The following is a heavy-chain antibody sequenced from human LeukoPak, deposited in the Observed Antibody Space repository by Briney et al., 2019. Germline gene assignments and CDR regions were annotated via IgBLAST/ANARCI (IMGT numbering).Heavy chain of an antibody. CDR2: INSDGSST. V-gene: IGHV3-74*01. D-gene: IGHD4-17*01. J-gene: IGHJ2*01. Sequence: GGSLRLSCVASGFTFGNYWMHWVRQAPGKGLVWLSRINSDGSSTAYADSVKGRFTISRDNAKKTLYLQMNSLRAEDTAVYYCARFGDYVTYFDLWGRGTLVTVSS. CDR3: ARFGDYVTYFDL. CDR1: GFTFGNYW.